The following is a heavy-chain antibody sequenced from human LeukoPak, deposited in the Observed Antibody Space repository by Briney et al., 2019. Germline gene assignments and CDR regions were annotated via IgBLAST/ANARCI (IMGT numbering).Heavy chain of an antibody. D-gene: IGHD3-22*01. CDR1: GFTFSSYA. J-gene: IGHJ4*02. CDR3: AKDPSSYDSYDSSGYYYDY. CDR2: ISGSGGST. V-gene: IGHV3-23*01. Sequence: GGSLRLSCAASGFTFSSYAMSWVRQAPEKGLEWVSAISGSGGSTYYADSVKGRFTISRDNSKNTLYLQMNSLRAEDTAVYYCAKDPSSYDSYDSSGYYYDYWGQGTLVTVSS.